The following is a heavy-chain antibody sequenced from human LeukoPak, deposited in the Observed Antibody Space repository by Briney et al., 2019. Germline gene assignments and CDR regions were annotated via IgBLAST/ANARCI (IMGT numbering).Heavy chain of an antibody. V-gene: IGHV3-23*01. CDR3: ATPAGPLLGP. D-gene: IGHD2-21*02. CDR2: ISGSGGST. CDR1: GFTFSIYA. Sequence: GGSLRLSCAASGFTFSIYAMSGVRQAPGKGLEWVSAISGSGGSTYYADSVKGRFTISRDNSKNTLYLQMNSLRAEDTAVYYCATPAGPLLGPWGQGTLVTVSS. J-gene: IGHJ5*02.